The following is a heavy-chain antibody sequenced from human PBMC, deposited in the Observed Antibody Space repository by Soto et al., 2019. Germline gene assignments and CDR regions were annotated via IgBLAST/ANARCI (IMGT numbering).Heavy chain of an antibody. CDR2: ISAYNGNT. CDR1: GYTFTSYG. Sequence: QVQLVQSGAEVKKPGASVKVSCKASGYTFTSYGINWVRQAPGQGLEWMGWISAYNGNTNYAQKLQGRVTMTTDTSTSTAYMELRSLRSDDTAVYYCARFITGTTFYYYYGMDVCGQGTTVTVSS. CDR3: ARFITGTTFYYYYGMDV. V-gene: IGHV1-18*01. D-gene: IGHD1-7*01. J-gene: IGHJ6*02.